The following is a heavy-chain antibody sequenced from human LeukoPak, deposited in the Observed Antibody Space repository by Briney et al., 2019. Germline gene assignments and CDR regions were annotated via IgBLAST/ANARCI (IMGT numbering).Heavy chain of an antibody. CDR1: GYTFTGYY. V-gene: IGHV1-69*13. CDR2: IIPIFGTA. D-gene: IGHD3-22*01. Sequence: SVTVSFTASGYTFTGYYMHWVRQAPGQGLEWMGGIIPIFGTANYAQKFQGRVTITADESTSTAYMELSSLRSEDTAVYYCARDPYYYDSSLGFYYYGMDVWGQGTTVTVSS. CDR3: ARDPYYYDSSLGFYYYGMDV. J-gene: IGHJ6*02.